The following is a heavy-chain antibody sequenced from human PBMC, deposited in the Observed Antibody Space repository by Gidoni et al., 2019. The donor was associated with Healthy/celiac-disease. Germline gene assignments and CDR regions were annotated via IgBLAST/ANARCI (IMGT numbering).Heavy chain of an antibody. CDR3: ARYYSGSYYGWFDP. D-gene: IGHD1-26*01. CDR1: GFTFRSYA. Sequence: QVQLVESGGGVVQPGRSLRLSCAASGFTFRSYAMHWVRQAPGKGLEWVAVISYDGSNKYYADSVKGRFTISRDNSKNTLYLQMNSLRAEDTAVYYCARYYSGSYYGWFDPWGQGTLVTVSS. J-gene: IGHJ5*02. V-gene: IGHV3-30*04. CDR2: ISYDGSNK.